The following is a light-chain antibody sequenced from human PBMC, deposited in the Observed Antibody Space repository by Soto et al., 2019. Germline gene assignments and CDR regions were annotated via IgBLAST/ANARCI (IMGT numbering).Light chain of an antibody. CDR3: QTLGNGVPAV. CDR2: LNSDGSH. V-gene: IGLV4-69*01. J-gene: IGLJ7*01. Sequence: QLVLTQSPSASPSLGASIKLPYTRSRGHSSYALAWHQQQPEKGTRYLMKLNSDGSHSKGDGIPDRFSGSSSGAERDLTFSSLQSDEEADYYCQTLGNGVPAVCGGGTQLTVL. CDR1: RGHSSYA.